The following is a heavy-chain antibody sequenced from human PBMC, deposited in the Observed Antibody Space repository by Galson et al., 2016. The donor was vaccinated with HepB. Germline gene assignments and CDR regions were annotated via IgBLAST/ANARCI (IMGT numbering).Heavy chain of an antibody. V-gene: IGHV3-23*01. J-gene: IGHJ6*02. CDR3: AKEMTTVQSFGMDV. CDR2: ISGSGGST. Sequence: CAASRFRINNYAMSWVRQAPGKGLGWVSVISGSGGSTYYAASVKGRFTISRDNSKNTLYLQMNSLRADDTATYYCAKEMTTVQSFGMDVWGQGTPVTVSS. CDR1: RFRINNYA. D-gene: IGHD4-11*01.